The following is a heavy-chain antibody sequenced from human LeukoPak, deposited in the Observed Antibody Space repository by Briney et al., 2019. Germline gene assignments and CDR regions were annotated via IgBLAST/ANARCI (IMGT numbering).Heavy chain of an antibody. CDR2: IYYSGST. Sequence: SETLSLTCTVSGGSISGYSWSWIRQPPGKGLEWIGYIYYSGSTNYNPSLKSRVTISVDTSKNQFSLKLSSVTAADTAVYYCARALGYCSSSSCSYFDYWGQGTLVTVSS. V-gene: IGHV4-59*01. CDR1: GGSISGYS. J-gene: IGHJ4*02. D-gene: IGHD2-2*01. CDR3: ARALGYCSSSSCSYFDY.